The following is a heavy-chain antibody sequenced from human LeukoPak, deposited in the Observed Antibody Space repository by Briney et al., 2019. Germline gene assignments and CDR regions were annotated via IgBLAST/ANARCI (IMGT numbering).Heavy chain of an antibody. D-gene: IGHD2-15*01. CDR2: IRKQDGTT. V-gene: IGHV3-49*02. Sequence: GVSLRLSCAASGFTFSYYWMHWVRQAPGKGLEWVGFIRKQDGTTEYAASVRGRFTISRDESNRIAYLQMNSLKTEDTAVYHCNRWHISGVSYSNVWGQGTLVTVSS. CDR1: GFTFSYYW. J-gene: IGHJ4*02. CDR3: NRWHISGVSYSNV.